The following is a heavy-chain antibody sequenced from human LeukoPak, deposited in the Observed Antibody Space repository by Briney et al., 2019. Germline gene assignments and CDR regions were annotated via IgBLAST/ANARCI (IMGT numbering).Heavy chain of an antibody. Sequence: GGSLRLSCAASGFTFSSFAMNWVRQAPGKGREWVSIISGSGDTTHYTDSVKGRFTVSRDNSKNTLYLQMNSLRAEDTALYYCAKSRLSGINDAFDIWGQGTMVTVSS. CDR3: AKSRLSGINDAFDI. CDR2: ISGSGDTT. V-gene: IGHV3-23*01. CDR1: GFTFSSFA. J-gene: IGHJ3*02. D-gene: IGHD3-3*01.